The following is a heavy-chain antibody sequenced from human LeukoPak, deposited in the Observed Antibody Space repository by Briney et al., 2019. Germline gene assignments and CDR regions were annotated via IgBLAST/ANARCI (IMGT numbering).Heavy chain of an antibody. CDR1: GGSISSYY. Sequence: SETLSLTCTVSGGSISSYYWSWIRQPPGKGLEWIGYIYYSGSTYYNPSLKSRVTISVDTSKNQFSLKLSSVTAADTAVYYCARWYCGGDCYPGDAFDIWGQGTMVTVSS. CDR3: ARWYCGGDCYPGDAFDI. J-gene: IGHJ3*02. V-gene: IGHV4-59*08. CDR2: IYYSGST. D-gene: IGHD2-21*02.